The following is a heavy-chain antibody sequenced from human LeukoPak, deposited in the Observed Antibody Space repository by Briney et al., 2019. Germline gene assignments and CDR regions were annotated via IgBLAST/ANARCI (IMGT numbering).Heavy chain of an antibody. CDR3: ARGWGE. D-gene: IGHD3-10*01. J-gene: IGHJ4*02. CDR1: GFTFSSYE. CDR2: ISSSGSTK. V-gene: IGHV3-48*03. Sequence: QPGGSLRLSCAAPGFTFSSYEMNWVRQGPGKGLEWVSYISSSGSTKYYADSVKGRFTISRDNAKKSLYLQMNSLRAEDTAIYYCARGWGEGGQGTLVTVSS.